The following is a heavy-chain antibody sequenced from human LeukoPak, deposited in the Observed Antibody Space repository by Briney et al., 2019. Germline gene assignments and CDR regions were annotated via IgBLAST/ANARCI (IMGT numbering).Heavy chain of an antibody. D-gene: IGHD1-1*01. CDR2: INPSSGGT. Sequence: ASVKVSCKASGYAFTGYYMHWVRQAPGQGLEWMGWINPSSGGTNYAQKFQGRVTMTRDTSISTAYMELSRLRSDDTAVYYCARGNWNDDSFDYWGQGTLVTVSS. CDR1: GYAFTGYY. V-gene: IGHV1-2*02. CDR3: ARGNWNDDSFDY. J-gene: IGHJ4*02.